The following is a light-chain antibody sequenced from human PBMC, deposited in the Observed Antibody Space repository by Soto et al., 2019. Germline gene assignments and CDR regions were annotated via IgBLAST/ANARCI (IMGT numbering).Light chain of an antibody. CDR3: CSFAGSSTFWV. CDR2: EVN. J-gene: IGLJ3*02. Sequence: QSALTQPASVSGSPGQSITISCSGTTSDVGGYDVVSWYQQHPGKAPKLMIFEVNQRPSGVSDRFSGSKSGNTASLTISGLQAGDDADYYCCSFAGSSTFWVFGGGTKLTVL. CDR1: TSDVGGYDV. V-gene: IGLV2-23*02.